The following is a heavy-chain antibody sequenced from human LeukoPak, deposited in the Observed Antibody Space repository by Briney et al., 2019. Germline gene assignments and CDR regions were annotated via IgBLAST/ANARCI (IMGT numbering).Heavy chain of an antibody. CDR1: GFTVSTNY. Sequence: PGGSLRLSCAASGFTVSTNYMNWVRQAPGKGLEWVSVLYSVGDTYYGDSVKGRFTISRDSSKNTLYLQMNSLRAEDTAVYYCAGTKNIAADGRLDYWGQGIPVAVSS. D-gene: IGHD6-13*01. CDR3: AGTKNIAADGRLDY. V-gene: IGHV3-53*01. CDR2: LYSVGDT. J-gene: IGHJ4*02.